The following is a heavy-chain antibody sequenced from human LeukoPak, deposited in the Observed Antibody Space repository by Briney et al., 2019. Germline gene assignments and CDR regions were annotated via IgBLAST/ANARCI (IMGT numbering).Heavy chain of an antibody. D-gene: IGHD3-10*01. J-gene: IGHJ4*02. CDR1: GFTFSSSW. Sequence: GGSLRLSCAACGFTFSSSWMTWVRQGPGKGLEWVANIKPDGSDGSYVDSVKGRFTISRDNAKNSLFLQMISLRAEDTAVYYCARDRGYKSFDYWGQGALVTVSS. V-gene: IGHV3-7*04. CDR2: IKPDGSDG. CDR3: ARDRGYKSFDY.